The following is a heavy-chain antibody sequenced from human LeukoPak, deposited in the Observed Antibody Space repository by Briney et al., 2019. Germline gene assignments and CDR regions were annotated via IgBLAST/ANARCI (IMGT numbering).Heavy chain of an antibody. V-gene: IGHV4-34*01. CDR1: GGSFSGYY. D-gene: IGHD5-24*01. J-gene: IGHJ4*02. CDR3: ARASFNSYGIDGFDY. CDR2: INHSGST. Sequence: SETLSLTCAVYGGSFSGYYWSWIRQPPGKGLEWIGEINHSGSTKYNPSLKSRVTISLDTSEIQFSLKLSAVTAADTAIYYCARASFNSYGIDGFDYWGQGTPVTVSS.